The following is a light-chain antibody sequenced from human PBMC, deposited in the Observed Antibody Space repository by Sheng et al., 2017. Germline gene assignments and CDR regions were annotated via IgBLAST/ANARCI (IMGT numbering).Light chain of an antibody. CDR2: DVS. CDR3: QHYDSPSYT. Sequence: EIVMTQSPATLSVSPGERATLSCRASQSVSGYLAWYQLKAGQAPRLLIYDVSFRATGIPARFSGSGSGTDFTLTISRLEPEDFAVYYCQHYDSPSYTFGQGTKLE. J-gene: IGKJ2*01. CDR1: QSVSGY. V-gene: IGKV3D-15*01.